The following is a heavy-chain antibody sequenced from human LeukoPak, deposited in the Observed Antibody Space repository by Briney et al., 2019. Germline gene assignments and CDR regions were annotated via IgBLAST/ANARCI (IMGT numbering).Heavy chain of an antibody. D-gene: IGHD2-15*01. CDR3: AKQLGYCSDGSCYFPY. Sequence: GGSLRLSCAASGFTFSRYAVSWVRQAPGKGLEWVATISDGGGSTYYADSVKGRVTISRDNSKSTLCLQMNSLRAEDTAVYYCAKQLGYCSDGSCYFPYWGQGTLVTVSS. CDR2: ISDGGGST. J-gene: IGHJ4*02. V-gene: IGHV3-23*01. CDR1: GFTFSRYA.